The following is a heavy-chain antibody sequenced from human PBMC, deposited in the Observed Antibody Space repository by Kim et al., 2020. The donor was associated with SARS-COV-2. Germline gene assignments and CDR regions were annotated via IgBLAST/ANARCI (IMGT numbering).Heavy chain of an antibody. Sequence: SETLSLTCAVYGGSFSGYYWSWIRQPPGKGLEWIGEINHSGSTNYNPSLKSRVTISVDTSKNQFSLKLSSVTAADTAVYYCARGLRTPRGYYFDYWGQGTLVTVSS. J-gene: IGHJ4*02. CDR3: ARGLRTPRGYYFDY. V-gene: IGHV4-34*01. D-gene: IGHD3-10*01. CDR1: GGSFSGYY. CDR2: INHSGST.